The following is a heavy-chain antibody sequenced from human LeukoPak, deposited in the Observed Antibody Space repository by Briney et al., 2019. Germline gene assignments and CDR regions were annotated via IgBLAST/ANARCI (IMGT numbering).Heavy chain of an antibody. D-gene: IGHD6-19*01. CDR1: GGSRSSGSYY. J-gene: IGHJ4*02. V-gene: IGHV4-39*01. Sequence: PSGTLSLTCTVSGGSRSSGSYYWGWIRQPPEKGLEWIGSIYYSGITYYNPSLKSRVTISVDTSKNQFNLKLNSLTAADTAVYYCARIMWLAYYYFDYWGQGTLVAVSS. CDR3: ARIMWLAYYYFDY. CDR2: IYYSGIT.